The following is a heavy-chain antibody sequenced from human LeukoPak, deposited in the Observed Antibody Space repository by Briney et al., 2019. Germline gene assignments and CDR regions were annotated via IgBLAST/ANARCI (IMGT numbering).Heavy chain of an antibody. D-gene: IGHD1-26*01. V-gene: IGHV3-74*01. J-gene: IGHJ4*02. CDR3: TRATGSFYGLGY. CDR2: INSDGSVT. Sequence: GVSLRPSCAASGFTFSSYWMHWVRQAPGKGLLWVSRINSDGSVTTYADSVKGRFTISRDNAKNTLYLQMNSLRAEDTAVYYCTRATGSFYGLGYWGQGTLVTVSS. CDR1: GFTFSSYW.